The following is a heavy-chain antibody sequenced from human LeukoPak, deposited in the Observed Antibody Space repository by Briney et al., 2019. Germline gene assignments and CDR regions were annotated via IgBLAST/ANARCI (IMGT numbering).Heavy chain of an antibody. J-gene: IGHJ4*02. D-gene: IGHD3-10*01. Sequence: ALRPSCAASGFTFDDYAMHWVRQAPGKGLEWVSGISWNRATIAYADSVKGRFTISRDKAKNSLYLQMNSLRAKDTSFYYCATRGSSGSYDHWGQGTLVTVSS. CDR3: ATRGSSGSYDH. V-gene: IGHV3-9*01. CDR2: ISWNRATI. CDR1: GFTFDDYA.